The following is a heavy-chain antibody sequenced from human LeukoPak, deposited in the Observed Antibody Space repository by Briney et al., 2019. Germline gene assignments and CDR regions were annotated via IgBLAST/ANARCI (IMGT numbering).Heavy chain of an antibody. CDR3: ARSIDGSDWFDP. D-gene: IGHD5-24*01. J-gene: IGHJ5*02. Sequence: PGGSLRLSCAASGFTFSSYSMNWVRQAPGKGLEWVSSISSSSSYIYYADSVKGRFTISRDNAKNSLYLQMNSLRAEDTAVYYCARSIDGSDWFDPWGQGTLVTVSS. V-gene: IGHV3-21*01. CDR1: GFTFSSYS. CDR2: ISSSSSYI.